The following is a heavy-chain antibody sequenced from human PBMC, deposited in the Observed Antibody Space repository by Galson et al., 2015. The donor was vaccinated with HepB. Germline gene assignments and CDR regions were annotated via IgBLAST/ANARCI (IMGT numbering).Heavy chain of an antibody. Sequence: SLRLSCAASGFTFSSYAMHWVRQAPGKGLEWVAVISYDGSNKYYADSVKGRFTISRDNSKNTLYLQMNSLRAEDTAVYYCARSGGPKVGYYYYGMDVWGQGTTVTVSS. V-gene: IGHV3-30-3*01. J-gene: IGHJ6*02. CDR2: ISYDGSNK. D-gene: IGHD2-15*01. CDR3: ARSGGPKVGYYYYGMDV. CDR1: GFTFSSYA.